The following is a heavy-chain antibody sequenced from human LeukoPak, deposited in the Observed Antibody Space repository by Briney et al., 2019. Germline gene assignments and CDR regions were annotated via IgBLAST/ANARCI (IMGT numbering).Heavy chain of an antibody. J-gene: IGHJ4*02. CDR2: ISGSGGST. CDR3: AKEGGPGRYCTNGVCYTRGDGFDY. V-gene: IGHV3-23*01. Sequence: PGGSLRLSCAASGFTFSSYAMSWVRQAPGKGLEWVSAISGSGGSTYYADSVKGRFTISRDNSKNTLYLQMNSLRAEDTAVYYCAKEGGPGRYCTNGVCYTRGDGFDYWGQGTLVTVSS. D-gene: IGHD2-8*01. CDR1: GFTFSSYA.